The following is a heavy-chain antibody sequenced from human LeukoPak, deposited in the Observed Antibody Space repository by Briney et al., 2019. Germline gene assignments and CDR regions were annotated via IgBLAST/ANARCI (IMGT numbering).Heavy chain of an antibody. CDR3: ARVIELPGREPKGASFDY. CDR2: ISGSSTTP. D-gene: IGHD1-26*01. Sequence: PGGSLRLSCAASGFTFSSYSMNWVRQAPGKGLGWLSYISGSSTTPYYAASVKGRFTISRDNAKNALYLQMSSLRAEDTAVYYCARVIELPGREPKGASFDYWGQGTLVTVSS. V-gene: IGHV3-48*01. J-gene: IGHJ4*02. CDR1: GFTFSSYS.